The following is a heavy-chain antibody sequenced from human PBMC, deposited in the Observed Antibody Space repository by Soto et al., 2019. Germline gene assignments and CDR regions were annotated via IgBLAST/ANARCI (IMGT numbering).Heavy chain of an antibody. Sequence: ASETLSLTCTVSGGSISSYYWSWIRQPPGKGLEWIGYIYYSGSTNYNPSLKSRVTISVDTSKNQFSLKLSSVTAADTAVYYCARATKPYYYDSSGYYLYYFDYWGQGTLVTVSS. V-gene: IGHV4-59*01. J-gene: IGHJ4*02. CDR2: IYYSGST. CDR1: GGSISSYY. D-gene: IGHD3-22*01. CDR3: ARATKPYYYDSSGYYLYYFDY.